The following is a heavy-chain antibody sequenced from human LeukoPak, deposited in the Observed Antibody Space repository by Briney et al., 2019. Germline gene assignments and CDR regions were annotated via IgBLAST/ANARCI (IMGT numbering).Heavy chain of an antibody. CDR1: GFIFSSYA. CDR3: AKDGRDSGSYYYMDV. D-gene: IGHD3-10*01. Sequence: GGSLRLSCAASGFIFSSYAMHWVRQAPGKGLEWVAFIRFDGNNKYYADSVKGRFTFSRDSSKNTLYLQMNSLRADDTAVYYCAKDGRDSGSYYYMDVWGKGTTVTVSS. J-gene: IGHJ6*03. CDR2: IRFDGNNK. V-gene: IGHV3-30*02.